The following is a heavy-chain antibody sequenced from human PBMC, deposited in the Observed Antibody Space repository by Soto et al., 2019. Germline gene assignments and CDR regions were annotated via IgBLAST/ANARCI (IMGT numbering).Heavy chain of an antibody. CDR3: AKNKETGTTGGLGY. Sequence: EVHLLESGGGLVQPGGSLRLSCAASGFTFSSYAMSWVRQAPGKGLEWVSTISGSGGTTYYADSVKGRFTISRDNSKNTLYLQMYSLRAEDTAIYYCAKNKETGTTGGLGYWGQGTLVTVSS. CDR1: GFTFSSYA. V-gene: IGHV3-23*01. D-gene: IGHD1-1*01. J-gene: IGHJ4*02. CDR2: ISGSGGTT.